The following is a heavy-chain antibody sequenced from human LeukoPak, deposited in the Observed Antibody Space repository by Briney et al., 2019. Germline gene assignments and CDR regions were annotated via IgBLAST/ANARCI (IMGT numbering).Heavy chain of an antibody. J-gene: IGHJ4*02. CDR3: AKEWYSSGWYGIDY. D-gene: IGHD6-19*01. V-gene: IGHV3-30*04. CDR1: GFTFSSYA. CDR2: ISYDGSNK. Sequence: GGSLRLSCAASGFTFSSYAMHWVRQAPGKGLEWVAVISYDGSNKYYADSVKGRFTISRDNSKNTLYLQMNSLRAEDTAVYYYAKEWYSSGWYGIDYWGQGTLVTVSS.